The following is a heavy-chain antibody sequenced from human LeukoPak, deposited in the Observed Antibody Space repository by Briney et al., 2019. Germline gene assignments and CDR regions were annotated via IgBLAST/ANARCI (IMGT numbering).Heavy chain of an antibody. CDR2: ISGGGTST. CDR1: GFTFSSRDW. D-gene: IGHD3-16*01. CDR3: ARDRDDYVWGSYLGAFDV. Sequence: GGSLRLSCVASGFTFSSRDWMNWVRQAPGKGLEWVSVISGGGTSTYYADSVKGRFTISRDNFKNTLYLQMHSLRVEDTAVFYCARDRDDYVWGSYLGAFDVWGHGTTVTVSS. J-gene: IGHJ3*01. V-gene: IGHV3-23*01.